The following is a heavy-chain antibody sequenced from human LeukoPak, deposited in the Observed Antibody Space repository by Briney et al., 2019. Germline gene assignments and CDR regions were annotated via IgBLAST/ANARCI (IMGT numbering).Heavy chain of an antibody. CDR1: GFSFSSFW. J-gene: IGHJ6*03. Sequence: PGGSLRLSCVASGFSFSSFWMTWVRQAPGKGLEWVANINQEGSEKNYADSVKGRFIISRDNAKNSVYLQLNSLTAEDTAVYYCARGGGGGWYVLDYYMDVGGKGITVTVSS. CDR2: INQEGSEK. V-gene: IGHV3-7*03. CDR3: ARGGGGGWYVLDYYMDV. D-gene: IGHD6-19*01.